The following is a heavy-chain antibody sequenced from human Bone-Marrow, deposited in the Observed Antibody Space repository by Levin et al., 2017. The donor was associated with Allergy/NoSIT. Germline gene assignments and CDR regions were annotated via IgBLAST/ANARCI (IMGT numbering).Heavy chain of an antibody. Sequence: SETLSLTCTVSGGSISSYYWSWIRQPPGKGLEWIGYIYYSGSTNYNPSLKSRVTISVDTSKNQFSLKLSSVTAADTAVYYCARHECITMVRGVIGGWFDPWGQGTLVTVSS. J-gene: IGHJ5*02. V-gene: IGHV4-59*08. CDR3: ARHECITMVRGVIGGWFDP. CDR2: IYYSGST. D-gene: IGHD3-10*01. CDR1: GGSISSYY.